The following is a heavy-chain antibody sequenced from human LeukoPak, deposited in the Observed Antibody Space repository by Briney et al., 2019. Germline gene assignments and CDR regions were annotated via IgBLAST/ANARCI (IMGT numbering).Heavy chain of an antibody. CDR2: ISYSGST. CDR3: ARGWFYFDY. J-gene: IGHJ4*02. D-gene: IGHD6-19*01. Sequence: PSETLSLTCTLSGGATTSYYWSWIRQPPGKGLEWIGYISYSGSTNYNPSLRSRVTMSVDTSKNQFSLKLTSVTAAYTAVYYCARGWFYFDYWGQGTLDTVSS. CDR1: GGATTSYY. V-gene: IGHV4-59*08.